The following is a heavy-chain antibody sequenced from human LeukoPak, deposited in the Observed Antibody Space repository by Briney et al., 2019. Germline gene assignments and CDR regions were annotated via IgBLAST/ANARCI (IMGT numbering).Heavy chain of an antibody. CDR1: GFTFSSYS. D-gene: IGHD1-14*01. CDR3: VRTTPGINGLEFDF. J-gene: IGHJ4*02. V-gene: IGHV3-48*04. Sequence: GGSLRLSCAASGFTFSSYSMNWARQAPGKGLEWVSYISSSSSTIYYADSVKGRFTISRDNAKNSLYLQMNRLRAEDTAIYYCVRTTPGINGLEFDFWGQGTRVTVSS. CDR2: ISSSSSTI.